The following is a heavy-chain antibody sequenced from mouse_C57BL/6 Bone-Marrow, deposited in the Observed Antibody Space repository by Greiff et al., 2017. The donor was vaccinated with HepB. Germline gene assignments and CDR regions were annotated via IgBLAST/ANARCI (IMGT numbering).Heavy chain of an antibody. V-gene: IGHV1-81*01. J-gene: IGHJ1*03. CDR3: ARILYYYGSRLWYFDV. Sequence: VQLQESGAELARPGASVKLSCKASGYTFTSYGISWVKQRTGQGLEWIGEIYPRSGNTYYNEKFKGKATLTADKSSSTAYMELRSLTSEDSAVYFRARILYYYGSRLWYFDVWGTGTTVTVSS. D-gene: IGHD1-1*01. CDR2: IYPRSGNT. CDR1: GYTFTSYG.